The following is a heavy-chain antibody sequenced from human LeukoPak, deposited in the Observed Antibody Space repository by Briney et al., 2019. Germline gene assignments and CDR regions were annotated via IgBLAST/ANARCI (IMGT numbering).Heavy chain of an antibody. CDR2: INSDGSST. V-gene: IGHV3-74*01. CDR3: ARTFVGAYYYGSGSYYTKDWYFDL. CDR1: GFTFSSYW. J-gene: IGHJ2*01. Sequence: PGGSLRLSCAASGFTFSSYWMHWVRQAPGKGLVWVSRINSDGSSTSYADSVKGRFTISRDNAKNTLYLQMNSLRAEDTAVYYCARTFVGAYYYGSGSYYTKDWYFDLWGRGTLVTVSS. D-gene: IGHD3-10*01.